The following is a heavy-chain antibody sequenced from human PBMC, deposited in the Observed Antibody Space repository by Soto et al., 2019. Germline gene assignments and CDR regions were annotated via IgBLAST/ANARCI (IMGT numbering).Heavy chain of an antibody. V-gene: IGHV3-33*06. CDR1: GFTFSSYG. CDR3: AKGNTIFGVAPPGLYYYYYGMDV. D-gene: IGHD3-3*01. CDR2: IWYDGSNK. Sequence: PGGSLRLSCAASGFTFSSYGMHWVRQAPGKGLEWVAVIWYDGSNKYYADSVKGRFTISRDNSKNTLYLQMNSLRAEDTAVYYCAKGNTIFGVAPPGLYYYYYGMDVWGQGTTVTVSS. J-gene: IGHJ6*02.